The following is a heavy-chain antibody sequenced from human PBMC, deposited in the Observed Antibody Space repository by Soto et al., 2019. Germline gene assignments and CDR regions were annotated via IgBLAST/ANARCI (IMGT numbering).Heavy chain of an antibody. CDR1: GYTFTSYD. CDR3: ARGRGHTYYHHGMDV. D-gene: IGHD5-12*01. CDR2: MNPNSGNT. Sequence: ASVKVSCKAAGYTFTSYDIHCVRQAAGQGLEWMGWMNPNSGNTATAKKFLGRAALTRSTSISTAYMELRNVISDDTAVYFCARGRGHTYYHHGMDVWGQGTTVTVSS. J-gene: IGHJ6*02. V-gene: IGHV1-8*02.